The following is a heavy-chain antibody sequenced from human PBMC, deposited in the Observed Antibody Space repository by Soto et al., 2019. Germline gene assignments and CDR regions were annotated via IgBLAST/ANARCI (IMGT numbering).Heavy chain of an antibody. Sequence: EVQLLESGGGLVQPGGSLTLSCATSGFTFSSYARVWVRQAAEKGLEWVASISNNGDTAYYADSVKGRFTISRGNSENTLSLQMNGLRADDTALYFRAKSRVFIGAIVTLLDSWGQGTQVTVSS. D-gene: IGHD3-16*02. CDR2: ISNNGDTA. CDR1: GFTFSSYA. V-gene: IGHV3-23*01. CDR3: AKSRVFIGAIVTLLDS. J-gene: IGHJ4*02.